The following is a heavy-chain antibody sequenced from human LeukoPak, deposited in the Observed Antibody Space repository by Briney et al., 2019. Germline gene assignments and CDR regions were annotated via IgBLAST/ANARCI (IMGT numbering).Heavy chain of an antibody. CDR3: ARVKPLTSRGGNWFDP. CDR1: GGSFSGYY. CDR2: INHSGST. Sequence: SETLSLTCAVYGGSFSGYYWSWIRQPPGKGLEWIGEINHSGSTNYNPSLKSRVTISVDTSKNQFSLKLSSVTAADTAVYYCARVKPLTSRGGNWFDPWGQGTLVTVSS. J-gene: IGHJ5*02. D-gene: IGHD2-2*01. V-gene: IGHV4-34*01.